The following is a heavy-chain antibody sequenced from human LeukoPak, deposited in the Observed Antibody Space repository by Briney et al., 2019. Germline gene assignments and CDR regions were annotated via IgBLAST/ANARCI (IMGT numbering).Heavy chain of an antibody. D-gene: IGHD3-22*01. CDR2: ISGSGGST. CDR3: AKRGEAYYYDSSGYYATY. CDR1: RFTFSSYA. V-gene: IGHV3-23*01. J-gene: IGHJ4*02. Sequence: PGGSLRLSCAASRFTFSSYAMSWVRQAPGKGLEWVSAISGSGGSTYYADSVKGRFTISRDNSKNTLYLQMNSLRAEDTAVYYCAKRGEAYYYDSSGYYATYWGQGTLVTVSS.